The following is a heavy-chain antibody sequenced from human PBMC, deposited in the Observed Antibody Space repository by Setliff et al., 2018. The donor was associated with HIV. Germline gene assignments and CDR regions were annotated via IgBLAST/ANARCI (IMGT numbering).Heavy chain of an antibody. V-gene: IGHV3-48*04. CDR3: ARDDMRTWIQLWPTSNYFDY. Sequence: GGSLRLSCEASGFTFSGYSMNWVRQAPGKGLEWVSYISSSGSTIYYADSVKGRFTISRDNAKNSLYLQMNSLRAEDTAVYYCARDDMRTWIQLWPTSNYFDYWGQGTLVTVSS. J-gene: IGHJ4*02. CDR2: ISSSGSTI. CDR1: GFTFSGYS. D-gene: IGHD5-18*01.